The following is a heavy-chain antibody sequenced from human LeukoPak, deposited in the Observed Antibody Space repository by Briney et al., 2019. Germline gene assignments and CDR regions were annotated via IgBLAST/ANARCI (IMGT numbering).Heavy chain of an antibody. J-gene: IGHJ4*02. V-gene: IGHV3-23*01. CDR2: IGNTET. Sequence: GGSLRLSCAASGFTFSSYGMHWVRQAPGKGLEWVATIGNTETFYADSVTGRFTISRDNSKNTVNLQMNRLRVEDTAIYYCAKDWIQFNRVFDCFDSWGQGTLVTVSS. CDR1: GFTFSSYG. CDR3: AKDWIQFNRVFDCFDS. D-gene: IGHD5-18*01.